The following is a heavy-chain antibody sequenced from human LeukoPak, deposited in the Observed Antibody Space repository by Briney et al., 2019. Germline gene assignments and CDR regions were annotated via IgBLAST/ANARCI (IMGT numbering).Heavy chain of an antibody. J-gene: IGHJ6*02. CDR2: IYYSGGT. V-gene: IGHV4-39*01. CDR3: ARPVVEGWGYYYGMDV. D-gene: IGHD4-23*01. CDR1: GASISSDDYY. Sequence: SQTLSLTCTVSGASISSDDYYWGWIRQPPGKGLEWIGSIYYSGGTYYNPSLESRVTISVDTSTNQFSLKLSSVTAADTAVYYCARPVVEGWGYYYGMDVWGQGTTVTVSS.